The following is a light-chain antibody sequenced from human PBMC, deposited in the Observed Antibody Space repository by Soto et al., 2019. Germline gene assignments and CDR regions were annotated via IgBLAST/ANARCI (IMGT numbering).Light chain of an antibody. J-gene: IGKJ1*01. CDR3: QHYNYWPPKT. CDR2: GAY. V-gene: IGKV3-15*01. CDR1: QSVGNN. Sequence: EIVLTQSPGTLSVSPGERTTLSCRASQSVGNNLAWYQQKPGQAPRLIVYGAYTRATGIPARFSGSGSGTDFTPTISSLQSEDFAVYYCQHYNYWPPKTFGQGTKVDIK.